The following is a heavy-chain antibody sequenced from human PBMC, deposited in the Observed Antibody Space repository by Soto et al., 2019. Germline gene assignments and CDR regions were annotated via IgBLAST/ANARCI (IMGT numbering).Heavy chain of an antibody. CDR3: VSDRGYGHASVPYS. CDR1: GFAFSSNG. CDR2: RSYDGSLQ. J-gene: IGHJ4*02. V-gene: IGHV3-30*03. D-gene: IGHD5-18*01. Sequence: QAQLVESGGGVVQPGRSLRLSCAASGFAFSSNGMHWVRQAPGTGLEWVAVRSYDGSLQHYADSVKGRFTISRDNSKNMVLLQMSSLRAEDTAVYYCVSDRGYGHASVPYSWGQGTLVSVSS.